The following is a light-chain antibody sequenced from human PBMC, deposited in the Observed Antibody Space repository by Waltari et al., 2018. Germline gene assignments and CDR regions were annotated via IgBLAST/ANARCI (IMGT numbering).Light chain of an antibody. Sequence: SYGVTQPLSVSVDLGQTATLTCGGNHIADTNVHWWQKKPGQAPVLVIYKDSGRPSGIPERLTGTNSGNTATLTISGAQAGDEADYFCQVLDNSAGVVFGGGTKLTVL. J-gene: IGLJ2*01. V-gene: IGLV3-9*01. CDR3: QVLDNSAGVV. CDR2: KDS. CDR1: HIADTN.